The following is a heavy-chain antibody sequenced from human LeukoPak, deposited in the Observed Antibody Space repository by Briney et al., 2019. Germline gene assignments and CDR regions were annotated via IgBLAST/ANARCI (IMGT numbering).Heavy chain of an antibody. J-gene: IGHJ4*02. D-gene: IGHD6-13*01. V-gene: IGHV3-7*01. Sequence: PGGSMRDFCAASGFTFSSYWMSWVRQAPGKGLEWVANIKQDGSEKYYVDSVKGRFTISRDNAKNSLYLQMNSLRAEDTAVYYCARSDRGWQQGGQLAFDYWGQGNLVTVSS. CDR3: ARSDRGWQQGGQLAFDY. CDR1: GFTFSSYW. CDR2: IKQDGSEK.